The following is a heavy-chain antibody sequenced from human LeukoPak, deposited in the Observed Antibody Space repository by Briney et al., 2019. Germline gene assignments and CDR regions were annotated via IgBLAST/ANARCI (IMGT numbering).Heavy chain of an antibody. CDR1: GYTFTGYY. Sequence: ASVKVSCKASGYTFTGYYMHWVRQAPGQGLEWMGWINPNSGGTNYAQKFQDWVTMTRDTSISTAYMELSRLRSDDTAVYYCARDANGIAAAGPWGGMDVWGQGTTVTVSS. J-gene: IGHJ6*02. CDR2: INPNSGGT. CDR3: ARDANGIAAAGPWGGMDV. V-gene: IGHV1-2*04. D-gene: IGHD6-13*01.